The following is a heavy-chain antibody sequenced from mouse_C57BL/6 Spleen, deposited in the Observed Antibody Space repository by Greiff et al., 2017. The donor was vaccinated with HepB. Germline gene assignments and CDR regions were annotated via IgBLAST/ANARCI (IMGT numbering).Heavy chain of an antibody. CDR1: GYSITSGYY. CDR2: ISYDGSN. V-gene: IGHV3-6*01. J-gene: IGHJ1*03. D-gene: IGHD1-1*01. CDR3: ARPYGSSYSWYFDV. Sequence: EVKLMESGPGLVKPSQSLSLTCSVTGYSITSGYYWNWIRQFPGNKLEWMGYISYDGSNNYNPSLKNRISITRDTSKNQFFLKLNSVTTEDTATYYCARPYGSSYSWYFDVWGTGTTVTVSS.